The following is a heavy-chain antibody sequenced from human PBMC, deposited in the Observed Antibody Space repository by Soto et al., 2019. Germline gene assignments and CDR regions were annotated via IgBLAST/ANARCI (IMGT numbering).Heavy chain of an antibody. D-gene: IGHD2-2*01. CDR2: IYYSGST. V-gene: IGHV4-61*08. Sequence: SETLSLTCTVSGGSVSSGGYYWSWIRQHPGKGLEWIGYIYYSGSTNYNPSLKSRVTISVDTSKNQFSLKLSSVTAADTAVYYCARGVKGCISTSCYYYYYGMDVWGQGTTVTVSS. CDR3: ARGVKGCISTSCYYYYYGMDV. CDR1: GGSVSSGGYY. J-gene: IGHJ6*02.